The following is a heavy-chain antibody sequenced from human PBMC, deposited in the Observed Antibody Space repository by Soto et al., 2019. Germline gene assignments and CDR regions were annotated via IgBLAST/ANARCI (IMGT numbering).Heavy chain of an antibody. CDR3: ARGGYYDSSGYYYSGVDY. J-gene: IGHJ4*02. V-gene: IGHV4-31*03. CDR2: IYYSGSN. Sequence: QVQLQESGPGLVKPSQTLSLTCTVSGGSISSGGYYWSWIRQHPGKVLEWIGYIYYSGSNYYNPSLKSRVTISVDTSKNQFSLKLSSVTAADTAVYYCARGGYYDSSGYYYSGVDYWGQGTLVTVSS. D-gene: IGHD3-22*01. CDR1: GGSISSGGYY.